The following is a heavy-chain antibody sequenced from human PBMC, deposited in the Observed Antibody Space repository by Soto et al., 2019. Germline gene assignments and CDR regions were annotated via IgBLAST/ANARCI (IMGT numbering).Heavy chain of an antibody. Sequence: GASVEVSCKASGGSFSSNTISWVRQAPGQGLEWMGRIIPILGIANYAQKFQGRVTITADKSTSTAYMELSSLRSEDTAVYSCARDRSSGRIPSYWGQGTLVTVSS. D-gene: IGHD6-19*01. CDR3: ARDRSSGRIPSY. V-gene: IGHV1-69*04. CDR2: IIPILGIA. CDR1: GGSFSSNT. J-gene: IGHJ4*02.